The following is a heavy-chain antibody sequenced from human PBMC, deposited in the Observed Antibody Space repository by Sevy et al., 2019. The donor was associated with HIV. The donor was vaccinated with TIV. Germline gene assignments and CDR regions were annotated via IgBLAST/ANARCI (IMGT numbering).Heavy chain of an antibody. CDR1: GFTFSSYW. V-gene: IGHV3-7*01. CDR2: IKEDGSWK. D-gene: IGHD6-13*01. J-gene: IGHJ4*02. CDR3: VRAIGAAGSY. Sequence: GGSLRLSCEASGFTFSSYWMSWVRQAPGKGLEWVANIKEDGSWKYYVHSVKGRFTISRDNAKNSVYLQMNSLRAEDTALYYCVRAIGAAGSYWGQGTLVTVSS.